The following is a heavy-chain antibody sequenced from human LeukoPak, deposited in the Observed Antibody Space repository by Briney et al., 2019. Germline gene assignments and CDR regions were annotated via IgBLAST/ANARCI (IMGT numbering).Heavy chain of an antibody. CDR1: GFTFDSFG. CDR2: ISGSSVAI. J-gene: IGHJ4*02. CDR3: ARGAHYYDSSGYYSDDY. V-gene: IGHV3-21*05. Sequence: GGSLRLSCEVSGFTFDSFGLSWVRQAPGKGPEWIAYISGSSVAIYYADSVKGRFTISRDNAKNSLYLQMNSLRAEDTAAYYCARGAHYYDSSGYYSDDYWGQGTLVTVSS. D-gene: IGHD3-22*01.